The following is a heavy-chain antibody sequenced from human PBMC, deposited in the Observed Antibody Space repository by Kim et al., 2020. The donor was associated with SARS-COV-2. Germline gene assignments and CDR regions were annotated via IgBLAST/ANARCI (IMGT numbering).Heavy chain of an antibody. CDR3: ARGDSGSYIVYYYYYMDV. CDR2: ISYDGSNK. CDR1: GFTFSSYG. V-gene: IGHV3-30*03. D-gene: IGHD1-26*01. Sequence: GGSLRLSCAASGFTFSSYGMHWVRQAPGKGLEWVAVISYDGSNKYYADSVKGRFTISRDNSKNTLYLQMNSLRAEDTAVYYCARGDSGSYIVYYYYYMDVWGKGTTVTVSS. J-gene: IGHJ6*03.